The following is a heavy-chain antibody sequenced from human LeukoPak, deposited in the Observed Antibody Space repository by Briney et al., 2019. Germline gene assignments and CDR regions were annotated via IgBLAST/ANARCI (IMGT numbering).Heavy chain of an antibody. CDR1: GFTFSDYY. J-gene: IGHJ1*01. CDR2: ISSSTSTI. Sequence: PGGSLRLSCAASGFTFSDYYMSWIRQAPGKGLEWVSYISSSTSTIYYADSVKGRFTISRDNAKNSLSLRMNGLSAEDTAVYYCATGYSSGWYFYFQHWGQGSLVSVSS. CDR3: ATGYSSGWYFYFQH. D-gene: IGHD6-19*01. V-gene: IGHV3-11*04.